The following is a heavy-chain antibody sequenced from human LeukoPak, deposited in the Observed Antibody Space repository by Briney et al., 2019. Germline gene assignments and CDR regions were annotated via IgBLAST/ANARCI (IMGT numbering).Heavy chain of an antibody. V-gene: IGHV3-23*01. CDR3: AKEEWDIVVVVAAKFDY. J-gene: IGHJ4*02. CDR2: ISGSGGST. Sequence: GGSLRLSCAASGFTFSSYAMSWVRRAPGKGLEWVSAISGSGGSTYYADSVKGRFTISRDNSKNTLYLQMNSLRAEDTAVYYCAKEEWDIVVVVAAKFDYWGQGTLVTVSS. D-gene: IGHD2-15*01. CDR1: GFTFSSYA.